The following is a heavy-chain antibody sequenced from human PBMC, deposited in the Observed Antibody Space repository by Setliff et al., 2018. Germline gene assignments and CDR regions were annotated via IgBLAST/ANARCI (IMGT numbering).Heavy chain of an antibody. D-gene: IGHD6-19*01. V-gene: IGHV4-4*07. Sequence: LSLTCTVPGGSISSYYWSWIRQPAGKGLEWIGHIYIGGSANYNPSLKSRVTMSIDTSKNQFSLKLNSVTAADMAVSYCAREQWLDPPGYYYMDVWAKGTTVTVSS. J-gene: IGHJ6*03. CDR2: IYIGGSA. CDR3: AREQWLDPPGYYYMDV. CDR1: GGSISSYY.